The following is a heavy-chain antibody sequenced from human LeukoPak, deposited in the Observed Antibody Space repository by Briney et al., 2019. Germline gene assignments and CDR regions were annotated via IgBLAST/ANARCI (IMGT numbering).Heavy chain of an antibody. J-gene: IGHJ4*02. CDR2: IYHSGST. CDR1: GGSISSSNW. D-gene: IGHD4-17*01. V-gene: IGHV4-4*02. CDR3: TRPYYGDYMNGDY. Sequence: PSGTLSLTCAVSGGSISSSNWWSWVRQPPGKGLEWIGEIYHSGSTNYNPSLKSRVTISVDKSKNQFSLKLSSVTAADTAVYYCTRPYYGDYMNGDYWGQGTLVTVSS.